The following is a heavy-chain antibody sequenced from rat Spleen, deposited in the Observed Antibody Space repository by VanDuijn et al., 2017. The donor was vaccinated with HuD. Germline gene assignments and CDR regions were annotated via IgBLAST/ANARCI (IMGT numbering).Heavy chain of an antibody. CDR3: ARQNWPYYFDY. D-gene: IGHD5-1*01. CDR2: ISTGGGNT. CDR1: GFTFSNYV. V-gene: IGHV5-25*01. Sequence: EGQLVESGGGLVEPGRSLKLSCAASGFTFSNYVMDWVRQAPKKGLEWVASISTGGGNTYYPDSVKGRFTISRDNAKSTLYLQMNSLGSEDTATYYCARQNWPYYFDYWGQGVMVTVSS. J-gene: IGHJ2*01.